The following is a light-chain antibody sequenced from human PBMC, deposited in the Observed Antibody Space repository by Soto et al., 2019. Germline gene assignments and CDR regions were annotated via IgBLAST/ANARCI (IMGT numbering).Light chain of an antibody. CDR1: QDITNY. Sequence: DIQMTQSPSSLSASVGDRVTITCRASQDITNYLAWYQQKPGKVPKLLIYDASTLQSGVPSRFSGSGSGTDFTLTISSLQPADVATYYCQKYDSPPRTFGQGTKVEIK. CDR3: QKYDSPPRT. J-gene: IGKJ1*01. CDR2: DAS. V-gene: IGKV1-27*01.